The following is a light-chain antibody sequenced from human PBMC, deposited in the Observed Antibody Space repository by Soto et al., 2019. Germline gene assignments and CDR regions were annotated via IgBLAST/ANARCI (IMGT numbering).Light chain of an antibody. CDR3: XXXXXXXXX. CDR1: QSVKNDY. J-gene: IGKJ2*01. CDR2: GIF. V-gene: IGKV3-20*02. Sequence: ETVLTQFPATVSLSPGERATLYCRTGQSVKNDYLAWYQQKPGQAPRLLVYGIFNRATGVPARFSDSGSGTDFTLTISGXEPEXXAXXYXXXXXXXXXXFGQGTK.